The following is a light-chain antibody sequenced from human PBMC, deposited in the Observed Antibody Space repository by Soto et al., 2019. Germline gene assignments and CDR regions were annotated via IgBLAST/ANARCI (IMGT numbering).Light chain of an antibody. CDR2: FAS. V-gene: IGKV2-28*01. CDR3: MQTLQTPLT. CDR1: QSLYSSAYNY. J-gene: IGKJ4*01. Sequence: GMTQSPFSLPAAPGEPASISCRSSQSLYSSAYNYLDWYLQKPGQPPQLLIYFASNRASGVPDRFSGSGSGTDLTLEISRVEAEDLGVYYCMQTLQTPLTFGGGTKVEI.